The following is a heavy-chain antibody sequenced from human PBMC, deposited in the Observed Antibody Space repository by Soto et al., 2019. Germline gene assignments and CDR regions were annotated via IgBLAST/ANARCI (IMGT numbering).Heavy chain of an antibody. CDR2: IYYSRPK. CDR1: GGSISTTSYY. J-gene: IGHJ5*02. V-gene: IGHV4-39*02. Sequence: SDTLSLTYTLSGGSISTTSYYWGWLRPPPGKRLEWIGSIYYSRPKYYNPPLKSRVTISVDTSKNHFALKVRSVTDADTAVYYCASHDYGFNWFDPWGRGTLVTVTS. CDR3: ASHDYGFNWFDP. D-gene: IGHD4-17*01.